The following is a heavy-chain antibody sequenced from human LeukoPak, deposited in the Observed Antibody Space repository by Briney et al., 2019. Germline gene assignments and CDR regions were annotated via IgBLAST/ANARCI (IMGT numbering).Heavy chain of an antibody. Sequence: ASVKVSCKASGYTFTSYDINGVRQATGQGLEWMGWMNPNSCNTGYVQKFQGKVTMTRNTSISTAYMELSNLRSEDTAVYYCARAPGLVGYYDSSGYYYSGDFDYWGQGTLVTVSS. J-gene: IGHJ4*02. V-gene: IGHV1-8*01. CDR3: ARAPGLVGYYDSSGYYYSGDFDY. CDR2: MNPNSCNT. CDR1: GYTFTSYD. D-gene: IGHD3-22*01.